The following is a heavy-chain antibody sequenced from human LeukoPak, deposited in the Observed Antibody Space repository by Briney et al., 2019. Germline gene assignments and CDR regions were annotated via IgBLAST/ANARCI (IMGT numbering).Heavy chain of an antibody. D-gene: IGHD6-19*01. CDR2: IIPIFGTA. V-gene: IGHV1-69*13. CDR1: GGTFSSYA. J-gene: IGHJ6*02. Sequence: SVKVSCKASGGTFSSYAISWVRQAPGQGLEWMGGIIPIFGTANYAQKFQGRVAITADESTSTAYMELSSLRSEDTAVYYCASRAFTSSGWLGDYYYGMDVWGQGTTVTVSS. CDR3: ASRAFTSSGWLGDYYYGMDV.